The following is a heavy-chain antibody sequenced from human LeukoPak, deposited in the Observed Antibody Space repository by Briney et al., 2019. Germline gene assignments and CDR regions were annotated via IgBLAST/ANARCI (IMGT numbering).Heavy chain of an antibody. D-gene: IGHD3-22*01. CDR3: ARDMYYYDSSGCFDI. J-gene: IGHJ3*02. Sequence: GGSLRLSCAASGFTFNSYGMHWVRQAPGKGLEWVAVISYDGSNKYYADSVKGRFTISRDNSKNTLYLQMNSLRAEDTAVYYCARDMYYYDSSGCFDIWGQGTMVTVSS. CDR2: ISYDGSNK. V-gene: IGHV3-30*19. CDR1: GFTFNSYG.